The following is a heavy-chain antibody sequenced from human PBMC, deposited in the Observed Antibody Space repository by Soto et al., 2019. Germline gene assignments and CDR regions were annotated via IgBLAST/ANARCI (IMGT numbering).Heavy chain of an antibody. CDR2: VSGKGGET. CDR1: GLTFRNYA. V-gene: IGHV3-23*01. D-gene: IGHD2-2*01. CDR3: ATGGHQSDFDY. J-gene: IGHJ4*02. Sequence: EVQLLESGGALVQPGGSLRLSCVASGLTFRNYAMTWVRQAPGKGPEWVSTVSGKGGETFYAASVTGRFTISRDNSKDTVYLVMNSLRVEDKAIYYCATGGHQSDFDYWGQGTRVAVSS.